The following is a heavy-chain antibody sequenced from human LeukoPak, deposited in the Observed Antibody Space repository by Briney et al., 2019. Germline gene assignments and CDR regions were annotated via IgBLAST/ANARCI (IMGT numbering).Heavy chain of an antibody. V-gene: IGHV1-46*01. Sequence: GASVKVSCKASGYTFTSYGISWVRQAPGQGLEWMGIINPSGGSTSYAQKFQGRVTMTRDMSTSTVYMELSSLGSEDTAVYYCARDSDTAMDYWGQGTLVTVSS. CDR1: GYTFTSYG. CDR2: INPSGGST. D-gene: IGHD5-18*01. J-gene: IGHJ4*02. CDR3: ARDSDTAMDY.